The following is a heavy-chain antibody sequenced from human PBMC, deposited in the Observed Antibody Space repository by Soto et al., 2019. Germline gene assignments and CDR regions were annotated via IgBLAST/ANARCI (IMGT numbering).Heavy chain of an antibody. Sequence: QVQLVESGGGLVKPGESLRLFCAASGFTFSDYYMIWIRQAPGKGLEWVGYLSSSGTTIYYADSVKGRFTISRDNAQKSLYLQLDSLRAEDTAVYYCARAEVDLVEVPAAKVGFEYWGQGTLVTVSA. D-gene: IGHD2-2*01. J-gene: IGHJ4*02. CDR2: LSSSGTTI. CDR3: ARAEVDLVEVPAAKVGFEY. CDR1: GFTFSDYY. V-gene: IGHV3-11*01.